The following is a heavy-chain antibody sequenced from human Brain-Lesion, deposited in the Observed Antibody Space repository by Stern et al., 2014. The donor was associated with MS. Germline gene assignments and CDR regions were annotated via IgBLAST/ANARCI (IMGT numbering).Heavy chain of an antibody. V-gene: IGHV1-24*01. CDR2: FDPEDGET. Sequence: QVQLMHSGAEVKKPGASVKVSCKVSGYTLTELSMHWVRQAPRKGLEWMGGFDPEDGETIYAQKFQGRVTMTEDTSTDTAYMELSSLRSEDTAVYYCATLSPGAGGNYYRHFDYWGQGTLVTVSS. D-gene: IGHD1-26*01. J-gene: IGHJ4*02. CDR3: ATLSPGAGGNYYRHFDY. CDR1: GYTLTELS.